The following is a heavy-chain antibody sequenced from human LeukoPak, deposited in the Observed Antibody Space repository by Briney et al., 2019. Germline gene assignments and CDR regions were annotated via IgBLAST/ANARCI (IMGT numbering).Heavy chain of an antibody. J-gene: IGHJ4*02. CDR1: GYTFTSYG. V-gene: IGHV1-18*01. Sequence: GASVKVSCKASGYTFTSYGISWVRQAPGRGLEWMGWISAYNGNTNYAQKLQGRVTMTTDTSTSTAYLELRSLRSDDTAVYYCARDYQAWEGWAYVWGSYRYTGTFDYWGQETLVTVSS. CDR2: ISAYNGNT. CDR3: ARDYQAWEGWAYVWGSYRYTGTFDY. D-gene: IGHD3-16*02.